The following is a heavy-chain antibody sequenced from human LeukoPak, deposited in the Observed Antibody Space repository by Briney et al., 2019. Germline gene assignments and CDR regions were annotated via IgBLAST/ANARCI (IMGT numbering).Heavy chain of an antibody. J-gene: IGHJ4*02. CDR2: IYYSGST. CDR1: GGSISSYY. Sequence: SETLSLTCTVSGGSISSYYWSWIRQPPGKGLEWIGYIYYSGSTNYNPSLKSRVTISVDTSKNQFSLKLSSVTAADTAVYYCARASMYYDILTGYYGLIYFDYWGQGTLVTVSS. D-gene: IGHD3-9*01. V-gene: IGHV4-59*01. CDR3: ARASMYYDILTGYYGLIYFDY.